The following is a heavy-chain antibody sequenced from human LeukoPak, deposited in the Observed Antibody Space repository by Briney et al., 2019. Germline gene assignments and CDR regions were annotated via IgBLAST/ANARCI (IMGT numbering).Heavy chain of an antibody. V-gene: IGHV3-21*01. D-gene: IGHD3-22*01. CDR2: ISSSSSYI. CDR1: GFTFSSYS. CDR3: ARDQGVPDSSGYTNWFDP. Sequence: GGSLRLSCAASGFTFSSYSMNWVRQAPGKGLEWVSSISSSSSYIYYADSVKGRFTISRDNAKNSLYLQMNSLRAEDTAVYYCARDQGVPDSSGYTNWFDPWGLGTLVTVSS. J-gene: IGHJ5*02.